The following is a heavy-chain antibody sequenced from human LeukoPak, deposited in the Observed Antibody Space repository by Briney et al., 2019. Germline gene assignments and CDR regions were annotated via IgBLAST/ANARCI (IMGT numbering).Heavy chain of an antibody. CDR2: IYSGGST. Sequence: PGGSLRLSCAASGFTVSSNYMSWVRQAPGKGLEWVSVIYSGGSTYYADSVKGRFTISRDNSKNTLYLQMNSLRAEDTAVYYCARENSGWYSFDYWGQGTLVTVSS. V-gene: IGHV3-53*01. CDR1: GFTVSSNY. D-gene: IGHD6-19*01. J-gene: IGHJ4*02. CDR3: ARENSGWYSFDY.